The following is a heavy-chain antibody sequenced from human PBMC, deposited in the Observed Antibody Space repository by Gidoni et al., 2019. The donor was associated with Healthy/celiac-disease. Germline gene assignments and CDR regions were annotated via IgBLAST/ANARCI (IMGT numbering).Heavy chain of an antibody. J-gene: IGHJ6*03. CDR1: GGSISSYY. D-gene: IGHD6-13*01. Sequence: QVQLQESGPGLVKPSETLSLTCTVSGGSISSYYWSWIRQPPGKGLEWIGYIYYSGSTNYNPSLKSRVTISVDTSKNQFSLKLSSVTAADTAVYYCARQVYSSSWELRDYYYYMDVWGKGTTVTVSS. V-gene: IGHV4-59*08. CDR2: IYYSGST. CDR3: ARQVYSSSWELRDYYYYMDV.